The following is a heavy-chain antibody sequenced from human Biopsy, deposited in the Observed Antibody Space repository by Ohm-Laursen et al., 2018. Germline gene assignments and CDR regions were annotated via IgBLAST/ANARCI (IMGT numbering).Heavy chain of an antibody. CDR1: GFTFSAFS. CDR3: AKSGIGTVTRHFDL. J-gene: IGHJ4*02. Sequence: SLRLSCSASGFTFSAFSMNWVRQAPGRGLEWVSIIGVDGRTIYYADSVKGRFTISRDNSKNTLYLQMNSLGADDTAVYCCAKSGIGTVTRHFDLWGQGTLVTVSS. CDR2: IGVDGRTI. D-gene: IGHD4-17*01. V-gene: IGHV3-23*01.